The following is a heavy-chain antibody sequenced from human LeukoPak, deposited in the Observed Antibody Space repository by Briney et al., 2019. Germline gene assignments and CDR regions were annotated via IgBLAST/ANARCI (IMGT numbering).Heavy chain of an antibody. V-gene: IGHV4-39*01. D-gene: IGHD3-10*01. CDR2: IYYSGST. CDR1: GGSISSSSLY. CDR3: ARLSYYYGSGSYSLIDY. J-gene: IGHJ4*02. Sequence: SETLSLTCTVSGGSISSSSLYWGWIRQPPGKGLEWIGSIYYSGSTYYNSSLKSRVTISVDTSKNQFSLKLSSVTAANTAVYYCARLSYYYGSGSYSLIDYWGQGTLVTVSS.